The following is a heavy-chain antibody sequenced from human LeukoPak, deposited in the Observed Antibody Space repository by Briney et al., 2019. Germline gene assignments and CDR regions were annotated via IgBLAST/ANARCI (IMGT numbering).Heavy chain of an antibody. V-gene: IGHV3-23*01. J-gene: IGHJ4*02. CDR2: ISVSGGGT. Sequence: GGSLRLSCAASGFTFSSYAMSWVRQAPGKGLGWVSSISVSGGGTYYADSVKGRFTISRDNSKTTLYLQMNSLSAEDTAVYYCARRGIVLGAAPVLKYSFDYWGQGTLVTVSS. CDR3: ARRGIVLGAAPVLKYSFDY. D-gene: IGHD1-26*01. CDR1: GFTFSSYA.